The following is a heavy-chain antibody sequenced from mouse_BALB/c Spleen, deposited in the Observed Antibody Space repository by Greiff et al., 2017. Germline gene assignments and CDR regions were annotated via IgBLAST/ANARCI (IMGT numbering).Heavy chain of an antibody. CDR2: IWSGGST. Sequence: QVQLQQSGPGLVQPSQSLSITCTVSGFSLTSYGVHWVRQSPGKGLEWLGVIWSGGSTDYNAAFISRLSISKDNSKSQVFFKMNSLQADDTAIYYCARNSPYYYGSSYPIAMDYWGQGTSVTVSS. V-gene: IGHV2-4-1*01. J-gene: IGHJ4*01. CDR1: GFSLTSYG. CDR3: ARNSPYYYGSSYPIAMDY. D-gene: IGHD1-1*01.